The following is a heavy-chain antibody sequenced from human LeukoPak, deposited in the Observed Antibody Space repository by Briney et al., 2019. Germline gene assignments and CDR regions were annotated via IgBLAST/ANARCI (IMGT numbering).Heavy chain of an antibody. CDR2: INPNSGER. CDR1: GYTFTDYY. CDR3: ASDRNYSNTERGFDF. J-gene: IGHJ4*02. V-gene: IGHV1-2*02. Sequence: EASVKVSCKTSGYTFTDYYIHWVRQAPGQGLEWMGWINPNSGERNSAQKFQGRVTMTGDSSISTAYMELSRVTSDDTAVYYCASDRNYSNTERGFDFWGQGTLVTVSS. D-gene: IGHD4-11*01.